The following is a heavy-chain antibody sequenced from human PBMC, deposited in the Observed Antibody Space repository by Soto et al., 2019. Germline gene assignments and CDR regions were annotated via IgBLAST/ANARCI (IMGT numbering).Heavy chain of an antibody. CDR2: IYHSGNT. D-gene: IGHD6-13*01. J-gene: IGHJ5*02. CDR1: GGSINSSNW. CDR3: AREGPATIAADLSWFGP. Sequence: PSETLSLTCAVSGGSINSSNWWTWVRQPPGKGLEWIGNIYHSGNTNYNPSLKSRVTISVDKSKNQFSLRLSSVTAADTATYYCAREGPATIAADLSWFGPWGQGTLVTVSS. V-gene: IGHV4-4*02.